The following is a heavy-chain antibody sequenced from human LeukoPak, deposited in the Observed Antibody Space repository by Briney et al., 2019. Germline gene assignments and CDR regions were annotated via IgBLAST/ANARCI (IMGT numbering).Heavy chain of an antibody. Sequence: GGSLRLSCAASGFTFRDYYMSWIRQAPGKGLEWVSYISSSGSTINYADSVKGRFTISRDNAKNSLYLQMNSLRAEDTAVYYCASLVVVAATVDYWGQGTLVTVSS. J-gene: IGHJ4*02. D-gene: IGHD2-15*01. CDR3: ASLVVVAATVDY. V-gene: IGHV3-11*01. CDR1: GFTFRDYY. CDR2: ISSSGSTI.